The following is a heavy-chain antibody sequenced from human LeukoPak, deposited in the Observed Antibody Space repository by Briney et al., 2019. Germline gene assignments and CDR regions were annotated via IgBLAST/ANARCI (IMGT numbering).Heavy chain of an antibody. CDR1: GFTFSSYG. D-gene: IGHD6-6*01. CDR3: AKDNSGYSSLSFDY. CDR2: IRYDGSNK. J-gene: IGHJ4*02. V-gene: IGHV3-30*02. Sequence: GGSLRLSCAASGFTFSSYGMHWVRQAPGKGLEWVAFIRYDGSNKYYADSVKGRFTISRDNSKNTLYLQMNSLRAEDTAVYYCAKDNSGYSSLSFDYWGQGTLVTVSS.